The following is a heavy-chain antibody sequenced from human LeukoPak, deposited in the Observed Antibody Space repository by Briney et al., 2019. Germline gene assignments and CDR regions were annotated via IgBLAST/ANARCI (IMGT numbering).Heavy chain of an antibody. J-gene: IGHJ6*03. V-gene: IGHV4-59*01. CDR1: GGSISSYY. CDR3: ARGGYYMDV. Sequence: PSETLSLTCTVSGGSISSYYWSWLRQPPGKGLEWIGYIYYSGSTNYNPSLKNRVTISVDTSKNQFSLKLSSVTAADTAVYYCARGGYYMDVWGKGTTVTVSS. CDR2: IYYSGST.